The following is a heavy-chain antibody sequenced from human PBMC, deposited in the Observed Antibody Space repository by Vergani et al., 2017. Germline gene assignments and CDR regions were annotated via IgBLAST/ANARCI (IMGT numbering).Heavy chain of an antibody. CDR3: ASSINYYDSSGSFLFDY. D-gene: IGHD3-22*01. J-gene: IGHJ4*02. CDR1: GGSISSYY. V-gene: IGHV4-59*12. CDR2: IYYSGST. Sequence: QVQLQESGPGLVKPSQTLSLTCTVSGGSISSYYWSWIRQPPGKGLEWIGYIYYSGSTNYNPSLKSRVTISVDTSKNQFSLKLSSVTAADTAVYYCASSINYYDSSGSFLFDYWGQGTLVTVSS.